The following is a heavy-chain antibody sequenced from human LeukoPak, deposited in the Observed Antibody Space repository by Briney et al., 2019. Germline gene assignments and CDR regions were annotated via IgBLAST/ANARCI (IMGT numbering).Heavy chain of an antibody. J-gene: IGHJ4*02. Sequence: ASVKVSCKASGYTFTDYYMHWVRQAPGQGLGWMGWLNPNSGETNYAQKFQGRITMTRDTSISTAYMGLTSLMSDDTAVYYCARDRETGSYYGIDYWGQGTLVTVSS. CDR1: GYTFTDYY. CDR3: ARDRETGSYYGIDY. V-gene: IGHV1-2*02. D-gene: IGHD1-26*01. CDR2: LNPNSGET.